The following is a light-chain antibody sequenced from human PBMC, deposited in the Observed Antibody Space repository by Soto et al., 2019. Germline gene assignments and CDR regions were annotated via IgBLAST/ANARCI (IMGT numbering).Light chain of an antibody. CDR2: DAS. Sequence: EIVLTQSPGTLSLSPGERATLSCRTSQSVSSSYLAWYQQKPGQAPRLLIYDASNRATDIPARLSGSGSGTDFTLTISSLEPEDFAVYYCQQRSNWPPFTFGQRTRLEIK. V-gene: IGKV3D-20*02. CDR1: QSVSSSY. J-gene: IGKJ5*01. CDR3: QQRSNWPPFT.